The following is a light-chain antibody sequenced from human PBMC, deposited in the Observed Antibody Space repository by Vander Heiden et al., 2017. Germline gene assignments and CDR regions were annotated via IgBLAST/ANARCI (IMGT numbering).Light chain of an antibody. Sequence: DIQMTQSPSSLSASVGDRVTITCRASQSISSYLNWYQQKPGKAPKLLIYAASRLRSGVPSRFGGSGSGTDVTLTISSLQPEDFATYYCQQSYSTPPLTFGGGTKVEIK. CDR3: QQSYSTPPLT. J-gene: IGKJ4*01. CDR1: QSISSY. CDR2: AAS. V-gene: IGKV1-39*01.